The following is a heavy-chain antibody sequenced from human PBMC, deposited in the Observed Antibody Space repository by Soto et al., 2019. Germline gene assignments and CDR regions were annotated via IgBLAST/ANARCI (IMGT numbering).Heavy chain of an antibody. CDR3: ARATPSVATLGYGMDV. J-gene: IGHJ6*02. CDR2: IYYTGST. V-gene: IGHV4-31*03. CDR1: GGSINSGGYY. Sequence: QEELQESGPGLVKPSQTLSLTCTVSGGSINSGGYYWNWIRQHPGRGLEWMGYIYYTGSTYYNPSLKRRITFSIDTSRNQFALKVNSVTAADTAVYYCARATPSVATLGYGMDVWGQGTTVVVSS. D-gene: IGHD5-12*01.